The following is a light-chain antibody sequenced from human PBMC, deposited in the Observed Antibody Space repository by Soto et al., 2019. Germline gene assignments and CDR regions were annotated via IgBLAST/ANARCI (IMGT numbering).Light chain of an antibody. Sequence: QPVLTQSPSASAYLGASVKLTCTLSSGYSTYGIAWHQQQPEKGPRFLMKLNSDGSHNKGDGIPDRFSGSSSGAERYLTISSLQLEDEADYYCQTWGTGIWVFGGGTKVTVL. CDR1: SGYSTYG. CDR2: LNSDGSH. J-gene: IGLJ3*02. CDR3: QTWGTGIWV. V-gene: IGLV4-69*01.